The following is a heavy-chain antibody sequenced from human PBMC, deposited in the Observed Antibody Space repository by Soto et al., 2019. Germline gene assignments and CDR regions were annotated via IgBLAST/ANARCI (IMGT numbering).Heavy chain of an antibody. CDR2: IIPIFGTA. V-gene: IGHV1-69*13. CDR1: GGTFSSYA. J-gene: IGHJ6*02. D-gene: IGHD3-10*02. CDR3: ARPVWATMFGPLQNYYYYYGMDV. Sequence: GASVKVSCKASGGTFSSYAISWVRQAPGQGLEWMGGIIPIFGTANYAQKFQGRVTITADESTSTAYMELSSLRSEDTAVYYCARPVWATMFGPLQNYYYYYGMDVWGQGTTVTVSS.